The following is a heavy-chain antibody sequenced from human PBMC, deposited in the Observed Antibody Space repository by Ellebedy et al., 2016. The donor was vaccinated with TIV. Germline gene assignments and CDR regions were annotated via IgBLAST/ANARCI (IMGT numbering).Heavy chain of an antibody. CDR2: ISSSSSYI. D-gene: IGHD3-22*01. V-gene: IGHV3-21*01. CDR1: GFTFSSYS. J-gene: IGHJ4*02. Sequence: GESLKISCAASGFTFSSYSMNWVRQAPGKGLESVSSISSSSSYIYYADSVKGRFTISRDNAKNSLYLQMNSLRAEDTAVYYCAREGTMIALEVFYFDYWGQGTLVTVSS. CDR3: AREGTMIALEVFYFDY.